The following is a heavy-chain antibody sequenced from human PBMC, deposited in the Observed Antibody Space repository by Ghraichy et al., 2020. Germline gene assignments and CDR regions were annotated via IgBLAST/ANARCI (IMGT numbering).Heavy chain of an antibody. Sequence: SETLSLTCAVYGGSFSGYYWSWIRQPPGKGLEWIGEINHSGSTNYNPSLKSRVTISVDTSKNQFSLKLSSVTAADTAVYYCARNGKCYYGSGSYLDYYCGMDVWGLGTTVTVSS. CDR2: INHSGST. CDR1: GGSFSGYY. V-gene: IGHV4-34*01. J-gene: IGHJ6*02. D-gene: IGHD3-10*01. CDR3: ARNGKCYYGSGSYLDYYCGMDV.